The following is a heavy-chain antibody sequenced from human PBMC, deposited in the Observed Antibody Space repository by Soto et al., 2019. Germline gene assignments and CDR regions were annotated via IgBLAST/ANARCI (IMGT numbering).Heavy chain of an antibody. J-gene: IGHJ5*02. Sequence: WASVKVSCKASGYTFIAYYVHWVRQAPGQGLEWMGWINPNNGDTDYAQKVQGTVTMTRDTSIRTAYLELRSLISDDTAVYYCARGRESVFTGRNRFEPCGQGNLVTVCS. D-gene: IGHD3-10*01. CDR1: GYTFIAYY. V-gene: IGHV1-2*02. CDR3: ARGRESVFTGRNRFEP. CDR2: INPNNGDT.